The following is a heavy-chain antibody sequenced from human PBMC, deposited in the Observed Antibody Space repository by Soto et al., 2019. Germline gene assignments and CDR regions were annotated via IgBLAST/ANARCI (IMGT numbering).Heavy chain of an antibody. V-gene: IGHV1-46*03. Sequence: ASVKVSCKSSGYTFTSYYMHWVRQAPGQGLEWMGIINPSGGSTSYAQKFQGRVTMTRDTSTSTVYMELSSLRSEDTAVYYCARSCSSTSCYNYYYYMDVWGKGTTVTVSS. CDR3: ARSCSSTSCYNYYYYMDV. J-gene: IGHJ6*03. D-gene: IGHD2-2*02. CDR1: GYTFTSYY. CDR2: INPSGGST.